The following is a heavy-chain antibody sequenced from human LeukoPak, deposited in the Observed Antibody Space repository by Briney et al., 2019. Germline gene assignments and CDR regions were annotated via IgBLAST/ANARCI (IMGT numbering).Heavy chain of an antibody. D-gene: IGHD1-26*01. CDR2: IYHSGST. Sequence: SETLSLTCTVSGYSFSSDYYWGWIRQPPGKGLEWIGSIYHSGSTYYNPSLKSRVTISVDTSKNRFSLKLSSVTAADTAVYYCARAIEVGAMTPFDYWGQGTLVTVSS. CDR1: GYSFSSDYY. V-gene: IGHV4-38-2*02. CDR3: ARAIEVGAMTPFDY. J-gene: IGHJ4*02.